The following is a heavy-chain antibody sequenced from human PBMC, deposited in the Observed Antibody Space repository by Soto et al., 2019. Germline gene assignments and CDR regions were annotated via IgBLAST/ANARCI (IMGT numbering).Heavy chain of an antibody. CDR3: ARERFFYYYGTEV. Sequence: SETLSLTCAVYGGSFSGYYWSWIRQPPGKGLEWIGEINHSGSTNYNPSLKSRVTISVDTSKNQFSLKLSSVTAADTAVYYCARERFFYYYGTEVWGKGNTVIVSS. V-gene: IGHV4-34*01. J-gene: IGHJ6*04. CDR1: GGSFSGYY. CDR2: INHSGST. D-gene: IGHD3-3*01.